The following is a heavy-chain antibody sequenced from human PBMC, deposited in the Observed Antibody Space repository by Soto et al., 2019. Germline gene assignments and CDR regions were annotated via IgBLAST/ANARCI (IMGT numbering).Heavy chain of an antibody. CDR2: INHSGST. CDR1: GGSFSGYY. CDR3: ARVVVPAARFSYYYYMDV. V-gene: IGHV4-34*01. Sequence: SETLSLTCAVYGGSFSGYYWSWIRQPPGKGLEWIGEINHSGSTNYNPSLKSRVTISVDTSKNQFSLKLSSVTAADTAVYYCARVVVPAARFSYYYYMDVWGKGTTVTVSS. D-gene: IGHD2-2*01. J-gene: IGHJ6*03.